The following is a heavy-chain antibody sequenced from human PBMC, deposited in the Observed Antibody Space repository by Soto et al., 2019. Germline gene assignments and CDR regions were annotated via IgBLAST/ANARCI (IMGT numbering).Heavy chain of an antibody. CDR1: GGTFSSYA. J-gene: IGHJ6*02. CDR2: IIPIFGTA. V-gene: IGHV1-69*13. Sequence: SVKVSCKASGGTFSSYAISWVRQAPGQGLEWMGGIIPIFGTANYAQKFQGRVTITADESTSTAYMELSSLRSEDTAVYYCARSPDSSGYYNRGGDYYGMDVWGQGTTVTVSS. D-gene: IGHD3-22*01. CDR3: ARSPDSSGYYNRGGDYYGMDV.